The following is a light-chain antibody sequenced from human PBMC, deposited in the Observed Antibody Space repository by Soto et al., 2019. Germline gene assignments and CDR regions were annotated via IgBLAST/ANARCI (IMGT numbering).Light chain of an antibody. CDR2: DAS. CDR3: QHSYSNFPIT. J-gene: IGKJ1*01. V-gene: IGKV1-39*01. CDR1: QSISGY. Sequence: DIQVTQSPSSLSASVGDRVTISCRASQSISGYLNWYQQKPGKAPNLLIFDASSLQSGVPSRFSGRGSGAEYTLTIRSLQPEDFATYFCQHSYSNFPITFGQGTKGDI.